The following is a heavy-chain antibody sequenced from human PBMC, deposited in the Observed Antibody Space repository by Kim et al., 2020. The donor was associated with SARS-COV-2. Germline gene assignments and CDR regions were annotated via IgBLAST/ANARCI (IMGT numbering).Heavy chain of an antibody. V-gene: IGHV4-39*01. Sequence: SETLSLTCTVSGGSISSSSYYWGWIRQPPGKGLEWIGSIYYSGSTYYNPSLKSRVTISVDTSKNQFSLKLSSVTAADTAVYYCASHLIREYSYGHYWYFDLWGRGTLVTVSS. D-gene: IGHD5-18*01. CDR1: GGSISSSSYY. CDR2: IYYSGST. J-gene: IGHJ2*01. CDR3: ASHLIREYSYGHYWYFDL.